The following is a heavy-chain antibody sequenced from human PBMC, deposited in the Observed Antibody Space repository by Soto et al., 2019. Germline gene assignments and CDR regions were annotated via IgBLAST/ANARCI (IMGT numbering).Heavy chain of an antibody. Sequence: GGSLRLSCAASGFTFSSYSMNWVRQAPGKGLEWVSYISSSSSTIYYADSVKGRFTISRDNAKNSLYLQMNSLRVEDTAVYYCARDRGNWEGAFDIWGQGTMVTVSS. D-gene: IGHD7-27*01. V-gene: IGHV3-48*04. CDR1: GFTFSSYS. CDR2: ISSSSSTI. CDR3: ARDRGNWEGAFDI. J-gene: IGHJ3*02.